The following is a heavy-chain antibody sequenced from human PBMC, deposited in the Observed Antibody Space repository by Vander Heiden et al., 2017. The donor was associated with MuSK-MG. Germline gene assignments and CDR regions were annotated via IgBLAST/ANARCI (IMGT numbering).Heavy chain of an antibody. D-gene: IGHD2-2*01. CDR3: AGSCSSTSCPYYFDY. V-gene: IGHV2-5*02. CDR1: GFSLSTSGVG. Sequence: QITLKESGPTLVKPTQTLTLTCTFSGFSLSTSGVGVGWIRQPPGKALEWLALIYWDDDKRYSPSLKSRLTITKDTSKNQLVLTMTNMDPVDTATYYCAGSCSSTSCPYYFDYWGQGTLVTVSS. J-gene: IGHJ4*02. CDR2: IYWDDDK.